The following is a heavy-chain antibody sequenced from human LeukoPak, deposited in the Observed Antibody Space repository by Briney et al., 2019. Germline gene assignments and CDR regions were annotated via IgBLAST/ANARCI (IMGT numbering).Heavy chain of an antibody. D-gene: IGHD1-20*01. CDR1: GGTFSSYA. J-gene: IGHJ6*03. V-gene: IGHV1-69*05. Sequence: ASVKVSCMASGGTFSSYAIRWVRQAPGQGLEWMGGVIPMFGTYNYAQKFRGLVTITTDESTSTAYMELSSLRSEDTAVYYCASLTGPPTRDYYYYYMDVWGKGTTVTVSS. CDR3: ASLTGPPTRDYYYYYMDV. CDR2: VIPMFGTY.